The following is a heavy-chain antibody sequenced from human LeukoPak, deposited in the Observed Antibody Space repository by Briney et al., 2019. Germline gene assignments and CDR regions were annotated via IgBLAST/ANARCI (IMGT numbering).Heavy chain of an antibody. Sequence: SETLSLTCAVYGGSFSNYYWSWIRQPPGKGREWLGEINDSGRINYNPSLMSRVTVSVDTSKNQFSLRLTSVTATDTAVYYCARRWNYGRNYYIDVWGNGATVSVSS. CDR2: INDSGRI. CDR1: GGSFSNYY. D-gene: IGHD1-7*01. CDR3: ARRWNYGRNYYIDV. J-gene: IGHJ6*03. V-gene: IGHV4-34*01.